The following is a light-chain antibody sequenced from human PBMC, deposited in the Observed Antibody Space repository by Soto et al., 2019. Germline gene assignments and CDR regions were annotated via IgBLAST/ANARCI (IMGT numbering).Light chain of an antibody. Sequence: IVMTQSPATLSVSPGEGVTLSCRASQSVRSHLAWYQQKPGQPPRLLIYGASTRATGIPARFSGSGSGTDFTLTISRLEPEDFAVHYCHQYDSWTFGQGTKVDIK. V-gene: IGKV3-15*01. CDR1: QSVRSH. J-gene: IGKJ1*01. CDR2: GAS. CDR3: HQYDSWT.